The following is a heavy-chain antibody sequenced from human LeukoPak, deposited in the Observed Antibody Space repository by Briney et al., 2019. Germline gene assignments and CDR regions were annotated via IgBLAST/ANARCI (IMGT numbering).Heavy chain of an antibody. D-gene: IGHD3-3*01. Sequence: GRTLRLSCAASGFTFSSFGMHWVRQAPGKGLEWVAVITHDGTNTYYADSVKGRFTISRDNSRSTLCLQMNSLRAEDTSVYYYAKDRGRGYYSGVGDWGQGTLVTVSS. CDR1: GFTFSSFG. V-gene: IGHV3-30*18. CDR2: ITHDGTNT. J-gene: IGHJ4*02. CDR3: AKDRGRGYYSGVGD.